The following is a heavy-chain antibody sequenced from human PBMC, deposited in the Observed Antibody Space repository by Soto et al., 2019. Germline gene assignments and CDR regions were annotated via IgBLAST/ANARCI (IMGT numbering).Heavy chain of an antibody. V-gene: IGHV3-53*01. CDR3: ARSVDYYDSNWFDP. D-gene: IGHD3-22*01. CDR2: IYSGGST. J-gene: IGHJ5*02. CDR1: GFTVSSNY. Sequence: HPGGSLRLSCAASGFTVSSNYMSWVRQAPGKGLEWVSVIYSGGSTYYADSVKGRFTISRDNSKNTLYLQMNSLRAEDTAVYYCARSVDYYDSNWFDPWGQGTLVTVSS.